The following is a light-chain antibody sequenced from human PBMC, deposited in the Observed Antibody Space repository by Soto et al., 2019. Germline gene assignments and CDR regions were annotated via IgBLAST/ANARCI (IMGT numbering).Light chain of an antibody. CDR3: QQCYMGWT. V-gene: IGKV1-5*01. Sequence: DIPMTQSPSTLSASVGDRVTITCRASQSMGRFLAWYQHQPGKAPKLLIYDASTLESGVPSRFSGTGSGTEFTFSITSLQPEDFGTYYCQQCYMGWTFGQGTKVDFK. CDR1: QSMGRF. J-gene: IGKJ1*01. CDR2: DAS.